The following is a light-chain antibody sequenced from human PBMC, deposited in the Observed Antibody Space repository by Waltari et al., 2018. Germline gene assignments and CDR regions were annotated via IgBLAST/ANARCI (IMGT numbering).Light chain of an antibody. Sequence: QSVLTQPPSASGTPGQSIIISCSSTSNTVNWFQQVPGAAPKLLIFSDDQRPSGSPALVSGSSSGTSAALAISGLHSEDEADYYCATWDNSLEGWLFGGGTKVTV. V-gene: IGLV1-44*01. CDR2: SDD. CDR1: SNT. J-gene: IGLJ2*01. CDR3: ATWDNSLEGWL.